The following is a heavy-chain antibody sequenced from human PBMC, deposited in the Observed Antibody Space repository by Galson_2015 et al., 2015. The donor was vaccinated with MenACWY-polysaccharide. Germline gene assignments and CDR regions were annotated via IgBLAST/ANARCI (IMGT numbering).Heavy chain of an antibody. J-gene: IGHJ4*02. CDR2: ISGSGGST. CDR1: FSSYG. Sequence: FSSYGMSWVRPAPGKGLEWVSSISGSGGSTFYADSVKGRFTISRDNSKNTLSLQVNSLRAEDTAKYYCAKDLRVGATAGSELDFWGQGTLVTVSS. V-gene: IGHV3-23*01. D-gene: IGHD1-26*01. CDR3: AKDLRVGATAGSELDF.